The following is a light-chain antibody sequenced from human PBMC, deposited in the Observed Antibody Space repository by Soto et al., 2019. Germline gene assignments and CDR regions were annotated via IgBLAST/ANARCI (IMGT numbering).Light chain of an antibody. CDR2: SNN. Sequence: QSVLTQPPSASGTPGQRVTISCSGSSSNIGSNTVNWYQQLPGTAPKLLIYSNNQRPSGVPDRFSGSKSGTSASLAISGLQSEDEADSYCAAWDDSLKRVFGGGTKLTV. V-gene: IGLV1-44*01. J-gene: IGLJ2*01. CDR3: AAWDDSLKRV. CDR1: SSNIGSNT.